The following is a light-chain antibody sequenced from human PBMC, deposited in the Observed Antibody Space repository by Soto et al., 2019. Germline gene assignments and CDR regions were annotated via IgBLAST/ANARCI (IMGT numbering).Light chain of an antibody. CDR1: QSINRH. CDR3: QQRGSWPPT. CDR2: DAS. V-gene: IGKV3-11*01. J-gene: IGKJ5*01. Sequence: EIVLTQSPATLSLSPGERATLSCRASQSINRHLAWYRQKPGQAPRLLIYDASNRATGIPARFSGSGSGTDFTLTISSLEPEDFGVYYCQQRGSWPPTFGQGTRLEIK.